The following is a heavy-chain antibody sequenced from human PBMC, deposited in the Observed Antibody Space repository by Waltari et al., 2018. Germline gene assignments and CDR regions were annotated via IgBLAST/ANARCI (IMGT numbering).Heavy chain of an antibody. J-gene: IGHJ6*03. CDR3: AKAAAAPLYYYYYYMDV. CDR2: IWYDGSNK. CDR1: GFTFSSYG. Sequence: QVQLVESGGGVVQPGRSLRLSCAASGFTFSSYGMHWVRQAPGKGLEWVAVIWYDGSNKYYADSVKGRFTISRDNSKNTLYLQMNSLRAEDTAVYYCAKAAAAPLYYYYYYMDVWGKGTTVTVSS. D-gene: IGHD6-13*01. V-gene: IGHV3-33*06.